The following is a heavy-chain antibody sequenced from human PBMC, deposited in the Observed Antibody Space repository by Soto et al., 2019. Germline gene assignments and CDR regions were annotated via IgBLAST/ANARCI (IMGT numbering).Heavy chain of an antibody. CDR2: VNNAGTNT. CDR1: GFTFSDYG. CDR3: ARGTGGSDEMFDY. D-gene: IGHD5-12*01. V-gene: IGHV3-23*01. J-gene: IGHJ4*02. Sequence: GGSLRLSCVASGFTFSDYGMSWVRQAPGKGPDWVSTVNNAGTNTHYADSVKGRFTISRDNSKTTLYLQMNNLRVDDTAIYYCARGTGGSDEMFDYWSQGTQVTVSP.